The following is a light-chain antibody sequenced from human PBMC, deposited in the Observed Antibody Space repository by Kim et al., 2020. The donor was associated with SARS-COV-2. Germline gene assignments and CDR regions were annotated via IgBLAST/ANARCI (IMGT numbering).Light chain of an antibody. Sequence: EIVLTQSPGTLSLSPGERATLSCRASQSVSSSYLSWYQHKPGQAPRLLTYGASSRATGIPDRFSGSGSGTDFTLTISRLEPEDFAVYYCQQYDNSPFTFGPGTKVDIK. V-gene: IGKV3-20*01. CDR1: QSVSSSY. CDR2: GAS. J-gene: IGKJ3*01. CDR3: QQYDNSPFT.